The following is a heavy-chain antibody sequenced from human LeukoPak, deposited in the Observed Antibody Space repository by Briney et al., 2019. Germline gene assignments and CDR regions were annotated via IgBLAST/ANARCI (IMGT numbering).Heavy chain of an antibody. J-gene: IGHJ5*02. CDR3: ARDRSGVRGNNWFDP. CDR2: IYHSGST. D-gene: IGHD3-10*01. CDR1: GGSISSSNW. Sequence: ASGTLSLTCAVSGGSISSSNWWSWVRQPPGKGLEWIGEIYHSGSTNYNPSLKSRVTISVDTSKNQFSLKLSSVTAADTAVYYCARDRSGVRGNNWFDPWGQGTLVTVSS. V-gene: IGHV4-4*02.